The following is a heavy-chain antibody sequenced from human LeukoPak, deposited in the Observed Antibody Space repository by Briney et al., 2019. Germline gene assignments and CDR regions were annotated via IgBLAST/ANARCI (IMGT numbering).Heavy chain of an antibody. CDR1: GFSFSDSA. D-gene: IGHD2-2*01. CDR2: IRSKANNYAT. V-gene: IGHV3-73*01. Sequence: GGSLRLSCAASGFSFSDSAMHWVRQASGKGLEWVGRIRSKANNYATAYAASVRGRFTISRDDSKNTAYLQMNSLRGEDTAVYYCARDAPGPLDWGQGTLVTVSS. CDR3: ARDAPGPLD. J-gene: IGHJ4*02.